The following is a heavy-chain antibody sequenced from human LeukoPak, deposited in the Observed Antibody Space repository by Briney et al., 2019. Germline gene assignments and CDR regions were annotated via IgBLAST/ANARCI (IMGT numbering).Heavy chain of an antibody. CDR3: ARDFHYYGSGSQTNSYYYYMDV. J-gene: IGHJ6*03. D-gene: IGHD3-10*01. CDR2: INPNSGGT. Sequence: ASVKVSCKASGYTFIGYYIHWVRQAPGQGLEWMGWINPNSGGTNYAQKFQGRVTMTRDTSISTAYMELSRLRSDDTAVYYCARDFHYYGSGSQTNSYYYYMDVWGKGTTVTVSS. V-gene: IGHV1-2*02. CDR1: GYTFIGYY.